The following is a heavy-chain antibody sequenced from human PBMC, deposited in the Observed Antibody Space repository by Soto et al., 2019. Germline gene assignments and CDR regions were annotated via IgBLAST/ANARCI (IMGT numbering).Heavy chain of an antibody. J-gene: IGHJ4*02. D-gene: IGHD2-15*01. CDR2: TYYRSKWYN. CDR3: ARAPRYLGYCSGGSCYSFDY. CDR1: GDSVSSNSAA. Sequence: SQTLSLTCAISGDSVSSNSAAWNWIRQSPSRGLEWLGRTYYRSKWYNDYAVSVKSRITINPDTSKNQFSLQLNSVTPEDTAVYYCARAPRYLGYCSGGSCYSFDYWGQGTLVTVSS. V-gene: IGHV6-1*01.